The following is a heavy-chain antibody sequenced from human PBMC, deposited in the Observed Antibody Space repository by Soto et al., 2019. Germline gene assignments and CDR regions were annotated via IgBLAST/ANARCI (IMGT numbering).Heavy chain of an antibody. J-gene: IGHJ5*02. CDR1: GGSISSGGYY. D-gene: IGHD3-10*01. V-gene: IGHV4-31*03. CDR3: VREVFGSGTGRFDP. Sequence: SETLSLTCSVSGGSISSGGYYWSWIRQHPGKGLEYIGYIYYSGSTYYNPSLKSRVTTSVDTSKNQFSLKLSSVTAADMAVYYCVREVFGSGTGRFDPWGQGALVTVS. CDR2: IYYSGST.